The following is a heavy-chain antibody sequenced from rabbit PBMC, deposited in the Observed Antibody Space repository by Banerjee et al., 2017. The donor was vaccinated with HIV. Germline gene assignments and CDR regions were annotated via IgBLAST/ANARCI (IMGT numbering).Heavy chain of an antibody. D-gene: IGHD1-1*01. CDR2: IAAGSSDTT. Sequence: QEQLEESGGDLVKPEGSLTLTCTASGFSFSTSYWVCWVRQAPGKGLEWIACIAAGSSDTTNYASWAKGRFTISKTSSTTVTLQMTSLTGADTATYFCARDNTGGNGWDYNLWGPGTLVTVS. CDR1: GFSFSTSYW. V-gene: IGHV1S45*01. J-gene: IGHJ4*01. CDR3: ARDNTGGNGWDYNL.